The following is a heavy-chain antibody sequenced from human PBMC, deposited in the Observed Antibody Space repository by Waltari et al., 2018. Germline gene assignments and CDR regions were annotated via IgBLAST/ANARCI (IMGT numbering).Heavy chain of an antibody. CDR1: GFTVSSNY. CDR3: AREGLVGATIVDY. Sequence: EVQLVETGGGLIQPGGSLRLSCAASGFTVSSNYMSWVRQAPGKGLDWVSVIYSGGSTYYADSVKGRFTISRDNSKNTLYLQMNSLRAEDTAVYYCAREGLVGATIVDYWGQGTLVTVSS. V-gene: IGHV3-53*02. CDR2: IYSGGST. J-gene: IGHJ4*02. D-gene: IGHD1-26*01.